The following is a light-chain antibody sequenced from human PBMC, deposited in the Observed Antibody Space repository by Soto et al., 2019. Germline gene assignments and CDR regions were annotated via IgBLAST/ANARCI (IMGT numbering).Light chain of an antibody. CDR1: SSDVSAYNY. V-gene: IGLV2-14*01. CDR3: SSYTSSSTYV. J-gene: IGLJ1*01. CDR2: EVS. Sequence: QSVLTQPASVSGSPGQSSTISCTGTSSDVSAYNYVSWYQQNSGKAPKLIIYEVSNRPSGVSNRFSGSKSGNTASLTISGLQAEDEADYYCSSYTSSSTYVFGTGTKVTVL.